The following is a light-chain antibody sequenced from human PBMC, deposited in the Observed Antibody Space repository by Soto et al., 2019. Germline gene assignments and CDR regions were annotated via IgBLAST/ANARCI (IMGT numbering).Light chain of an antibody. Sequence: EIVMTQSPATLSVSPGERASLSCRASQSVSSNLAWYQQKPGQAPRLLIYGASTRATGIPASFSGSGSGTEFTLTITSQQSEDFAVYYCQQYNNWPWTFGQGTKVKIK. J-gene: IGKJ1*01. CDR3: QQYNNWPWT. CDR1: QSVSSN. CDR2: GAS. V-gene: IGKV3-15*01.